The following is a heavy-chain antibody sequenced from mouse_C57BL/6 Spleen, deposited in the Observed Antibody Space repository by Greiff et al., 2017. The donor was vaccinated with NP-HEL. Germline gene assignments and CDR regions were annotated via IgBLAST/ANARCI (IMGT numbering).Heavy chain of an antibody. J-gene: IGHJ4*01. Sequence: VKLQESGPGLVQPSQSLSITCTVSGFSLTSYGVHWVRQSPGKGLEWLGVIWSGGSTDYNAAFISRLSISKDNSKSQVFFKMNSLQADDTAIYYCARANYYGSSYVGYYAMDYWGQGTSVTVSS. V-gene: IGHV2-2*01. D-gene: IGHD1-1*01. CDR1: GFSLTSYG. CDR2: IWSGGST. CDR3: ARANYYGSSYVGYYAMDY.